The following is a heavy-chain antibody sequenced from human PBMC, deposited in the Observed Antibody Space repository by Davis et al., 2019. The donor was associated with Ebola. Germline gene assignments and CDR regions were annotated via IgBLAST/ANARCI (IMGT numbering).Heavy chain of an antibody. CDR2: IYIDGGYT. D-gene: IGHD1-1*01. CDR1: GFNLSSYW. CDR3: AGDPNWESGS. J-gene: IGHJ5*02. V-gene: IGHV3-74*03. Sequence: GSLRLSCAASGFNLSSYWMHWVRQAPGKGLVWVSRIYIDGGYTTYADSVKGRFTISRDNSKNTVYLQMNSLRIEDTAQYYCAGDPNWESGSWGQGTLVSVSS.